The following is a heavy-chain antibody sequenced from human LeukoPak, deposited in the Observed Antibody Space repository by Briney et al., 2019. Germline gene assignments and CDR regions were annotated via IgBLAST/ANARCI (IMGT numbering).Heavy chain of an antibody. CDR2: IRYTGNT. J-gene: IGHJ5*02. CDR3: ARHRTDDSTDP. Sequence: SETLSLTCSVSGGSISSGDFYWGWIRQPPGTGLEWIGNIRYTGNTFYKSSLKSRLTMSVDTSKNQFSLKLSSVTAADTAVYYCARHRTDDSTDPWGQGILVTVSS. V-gene: IGHV4-39*01. CDR1: GGSISSGDFY. D-gene: IGHD3-22*01.